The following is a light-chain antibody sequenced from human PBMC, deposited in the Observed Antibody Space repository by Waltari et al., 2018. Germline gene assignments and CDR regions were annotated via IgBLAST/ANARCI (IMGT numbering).Light chain of an antibody. V-gene: IGKV1-13*02. CDR2: DAS. Sequence: AIXLTQSPSXLSASVGDRVTIACRASQGINSALALYQLKPGKAPKLLIYDASSLESGVPSRFSGSGSVTDFTLTISSLQPEDFATYYCQQFKIFGQGTRLEIK. CDR1: QGINSA. CDR3: QQFKI. J-gene: IGKJ5*01.